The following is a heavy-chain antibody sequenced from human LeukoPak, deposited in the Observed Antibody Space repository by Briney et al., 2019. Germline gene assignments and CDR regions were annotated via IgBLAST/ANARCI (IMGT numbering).Heavy chain of an antibody. V-gene: IGHV3-23*01. CDR3: AKDRGY. CDR2: ISASGGGT. J-gene: IGHJ4*02. CDR1: GFTFSSSA. Sequence: TGGSLRLSCAASGFTFSSSAMTWVRQAPGKGLEWVSTISASGGGTYYADSVKGRLTISRDNSKNTLYLQMNSLRAEDTAVYYCAKDRGYWGQGTLVTVSS.